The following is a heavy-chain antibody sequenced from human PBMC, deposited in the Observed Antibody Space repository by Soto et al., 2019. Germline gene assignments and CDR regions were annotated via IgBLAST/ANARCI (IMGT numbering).Heavy chain of an antibody. Sequence: GGALRLSCAASGFTFSSYGMHWVRQAPGKGLEWVAVISYDGSNKYYADSVKGRFTISRDNSKNTLYPQMNSLRAEDTAVYYCAKDRGSAVAVHYYYYGMDVWG. V-gene: IGHV3-30*18. CDR3: AKDRGSAVAVHYYYYGMDV. CDR2: ISYDGSNK. D-gene: IGHD6-19*01. CDR1: GFTFSSYG. J-gene: IGHJ6*02.